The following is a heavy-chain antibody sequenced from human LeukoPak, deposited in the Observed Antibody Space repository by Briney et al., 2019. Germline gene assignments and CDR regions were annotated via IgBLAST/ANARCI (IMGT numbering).Heavy chain of an antibody. D-gene: IGHD3-22*01. J-gene: IGHJ4*02. CDR3: VRLSRNSDSSGYFYYYDN. CDR2: VNTVSSYI. CDR1: GFVFSSYS. Sequence: AGGSLRLSCAASGFVFSSYSFNWVRQAPGKGLEWVASVNTVSSYIYYADSVRGRFTISRDNAKNSVLLQMNSLRAEDMAMYYCVRLSRNSDSSGYFYYYDNWGQGTLVTVPS. V-gene: IGHV3-21*01.